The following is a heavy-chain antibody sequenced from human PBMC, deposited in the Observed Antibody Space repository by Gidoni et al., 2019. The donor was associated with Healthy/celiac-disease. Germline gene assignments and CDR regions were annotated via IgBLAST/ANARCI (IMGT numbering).Heavy chain of an antibody. Sequence: QVQLQESGPGLVKPSQTLSLTCTVSGGSISSGGYYWSWIRQHPGKGLEWIGYIYYSGSTYYNPSLKSRVTISVDTSKNQFSLKLSSVTAADTAVYYCARDKTSGDGYNYEARWFDPWGQGTLVTVSS. CDR3: ARDKTSGDGYNYEARWFDP. J-gene: IGHJ5*02. CDR1: GGSISSGGYY. CDR2: IYYSGST. V-gene: IGHV4-31*03. D-gene: IGHD5-12*01.